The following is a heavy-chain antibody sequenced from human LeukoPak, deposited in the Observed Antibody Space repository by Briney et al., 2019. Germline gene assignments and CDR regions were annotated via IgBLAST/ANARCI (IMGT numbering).Heavy chain of an antibody. Sequence: PGESLRLSCAASGFTFSSSWMNWVPQAPGKGLEWVANINEYGSEIYYVDSVKGRFTIARDNAKSSLSLQMNSLRVEDTAVYYCARNWAHLDFWGQGTLVTVSS. CDR1: GFTFSSSW. D-gene: IGHD3-16*01. J-gene: IGHJ4*02. CDR3: ARNWAHLDF. V-gene: IGHV3-7*01. CDR2: INEYGSEI.